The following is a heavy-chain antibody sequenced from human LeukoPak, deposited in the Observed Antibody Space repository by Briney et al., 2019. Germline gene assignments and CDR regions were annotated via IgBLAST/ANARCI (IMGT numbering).Heavy chain of an antibody. CDR2: ISSSSSYI. D-gene: IGHD3-3*01. CDR3: ARSQAFNYDFWSGDAFDI. J-gene: IGHJ3*02. V-gene: IGHV3-21*01. CDR1: GFTVSSNY. Sequence: GGSLRLSCAASGFTVSSNYMSWVRQAPGKGLEWVSFISSSSSYIYYADSVKGRFTISRDNAKKSLYLQMNSLRAEDTAVYYCARSQAFNYDFWSGDAFDIWGQGTMVTVSS.